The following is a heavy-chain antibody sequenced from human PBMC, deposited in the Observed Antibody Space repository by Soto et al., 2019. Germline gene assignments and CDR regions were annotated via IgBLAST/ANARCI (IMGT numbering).Heavy chain of an antibody. D-gene: IGHD2-15*01. J-gene: IGHJ4*02. CDR1: GFTFSSYA. Sequence: PGGSLRLSCAASGFTFSSYAMSWVRQAPGKGLEWVSAISGSGGSAYYADSVKGRFTISRDNSKNTLYLQMNSLRAEDTAVYYCAKVDVEINTRRPVYYFDYWGQGTLVTVSS. CDR2: ISGSGGSA. V-gene: IGHV3-23*01. CDR3: AKVDVEINTRRPVYYFDY.